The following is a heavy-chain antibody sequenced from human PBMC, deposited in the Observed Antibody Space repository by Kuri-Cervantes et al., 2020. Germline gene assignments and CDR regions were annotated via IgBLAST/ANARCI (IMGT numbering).Heavy chain of an antibody. CDR3: AREGGDKMDAFDI. D-gene: IGHD3-16*01. J-gene: IGHJ3*02. CDR1: GFEFRNYE. CDR2: ISSSSSYI. V-gene: IGHV3-21*05. Sequence: GGSLRLSCAASGFEFRNYEMNWVRQAPGKGLEWVSYISSSSSYIYYADSVKGRFTISRDNAKNSLYLQMNSLRAEDTAVYYCAREGGDKMDAFDIWGQGTMVTVSS.